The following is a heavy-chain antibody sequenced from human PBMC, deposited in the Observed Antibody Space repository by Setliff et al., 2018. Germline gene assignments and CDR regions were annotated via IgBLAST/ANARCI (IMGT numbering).Heavy chain of an antibody. CDR2: IQYDGSDK. CDR1: GFAFSAYS. CDR3: TTDRAACSGSSCYNGFDV. D-gene: IGHD2-2*02. Sequence: PGGSLRLSCAASGFAFSAYSMHWVRQAPGKGLEWVAFIQYDGSDKYYADSVKGRFTISRDDSKNTLYLQMSSLKTEDTAMYYCTTDRAACSGSSCYNGFDVWGQGTMVTVSS. J-gene: IGHJ3*01. V-gene: IGHV3-30*02.